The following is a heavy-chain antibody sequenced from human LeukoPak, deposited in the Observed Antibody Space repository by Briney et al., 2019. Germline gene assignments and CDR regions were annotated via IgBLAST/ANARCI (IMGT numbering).Heavy chain of an antibody. Sequence: PGGSLRLSCAASGLTFSDYYMSWIRQTTGRGVECVSYISSSGSSIYYADSVKGRFTISRDNAKNSLYLQMNSLTVEDTAVYYCARDTPHYYDSSGYYPVDYWGQGTLVTVSS. CDR2: ISSSGSSI. J-gene: IGHJ4*02. V-gene: IGHV3-11*04. CDR1: GLTFSDYY. CDR3: ARDTPHYYDSSGYYPVDY. D-gene: IGHD3-22*01.